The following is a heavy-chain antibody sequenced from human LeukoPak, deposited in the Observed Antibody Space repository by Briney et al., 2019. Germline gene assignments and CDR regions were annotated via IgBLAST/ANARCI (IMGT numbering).Heavy chain of an antibody. CDR2: INSDGSST. J-gene: IGHJ1*01. V-gene: IGHV3-74*01. CDR3: AKRRYSSGWFSGEYFQH. D-gene: IGHD6-19*01. CDR1: GFTFSSYW. Sequence: GGSLRLSCAASGFTFSSYWTHWVRQAPGKGLVWVSRINSDGSSTSYADSVKGRFTISRDNAKNTLYLQMNSLRAEDTAVYYCAKRRYSSGWFSGEYFQHWGQGTLVTVSS.